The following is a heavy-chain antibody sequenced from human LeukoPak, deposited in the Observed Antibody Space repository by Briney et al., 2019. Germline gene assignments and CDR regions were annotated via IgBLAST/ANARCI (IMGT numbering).Heavy chain of an antibody. CDR3: ARDQTVTPKGIGY. Sequence: PSETLSLTCTVSGGSISSSSYYWGWIRQPPGKGLEWIGSIYYSGSTYYNPSLKSRVTISVDTSKNQFSLKLSSVTAADTAVYYCARDQTVTPKGIGYWGQGTLVTVSS. D-gene: IGHD4-17*01. J-gene: IGHJ4*02. V-gene: IGHV4-39*07. CDR1: GGSISSSSYY. CDR2: IYYSGST.